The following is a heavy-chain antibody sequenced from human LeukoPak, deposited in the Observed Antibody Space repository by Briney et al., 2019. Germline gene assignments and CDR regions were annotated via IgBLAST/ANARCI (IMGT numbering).Heavy chain of an antibody. D-gene: IGHD2-15*01. Sequence: PGGSLRLFCAASGFTFSSYAMSWVRQAPGKGLEWVSAISGSGGSTYYADSVKGRFTISRDNSKNTLYLQMDSLRAEDTAVYYCARSQYCSGGSCYRLGDYWGQGTLVTVSS. J-gene: IGHJ4*02. CDR2: ISGSGGST. V-gene: IGHV3-23*01. CDR1: GFTFSSYA. CDR3: ARSQYCSGGSCYRLGDY.